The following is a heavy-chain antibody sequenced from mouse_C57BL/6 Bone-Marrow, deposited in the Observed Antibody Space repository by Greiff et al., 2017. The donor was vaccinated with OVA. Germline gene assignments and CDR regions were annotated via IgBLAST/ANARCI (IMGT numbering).Heavy chain of an antibody. J-gene: IGHJ4*01. Sequence: VQLQQPGAELVRPGSSVKLSCKASGYTFTSYWMHWVKQRPIQGLEWIGNIDPSDSETHYNQKFKDKATLTVDKSSSTAYMQLSSLTSEDSAVYYCARRYGNYYAMDYWGQGTSVTVSS. CDR1: GYTFTSYW. V-gene: IGHV1-52*01. CDR3: ARRYGNYYAMDY. D-gene: IGHD2-1*01. CDR2: IDPSDSET.